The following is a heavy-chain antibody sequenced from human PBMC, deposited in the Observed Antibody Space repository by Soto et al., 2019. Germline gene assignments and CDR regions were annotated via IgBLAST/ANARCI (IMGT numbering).Heavy chain of an antibody. CDR1: GYTFTSYG. CDR3: ARVPGRYCISTSCYVAPYYYSGMDV. V-gene: IGHV1-18*01. CDR2: ISAYNGNT. Sequence: QVQLVQSGAEVKKPGASVKVSCKASGYTFTSYGISWVRQAPGQGLEWMGWISAYNGNTNYAQKLQGRVTMTTDTSTSTAYMELRSLRSDDTAVYYCARVPGRYCISTSCYVAPYYYSGMDVWGQGTTVTVSS. D-gene: IGHD2-2*01. J-gene: IGHJ6*02.